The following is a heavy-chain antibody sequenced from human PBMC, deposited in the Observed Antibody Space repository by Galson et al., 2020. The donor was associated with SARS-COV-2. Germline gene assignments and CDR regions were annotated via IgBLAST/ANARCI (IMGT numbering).Heavy chain of an antibody. D-gene: IGHD7-27*01. J-gene: IGHJ4*02. CDR1: GFTFSSYW. CDR2: IYSEGSST. Sequence: GGSLRLSCAASGFTFSSYWMHWVRQAPGKGLVWVSRIYSEGSSTSYADSVKGRFTISGDNAKNTRYLQMNSLRAEDTAVYYCARGDMGNDYFDYWGQGTLVSVAS. V-gene: IGHV3-74*01. CDR3: ARGDMGNDYFDY.